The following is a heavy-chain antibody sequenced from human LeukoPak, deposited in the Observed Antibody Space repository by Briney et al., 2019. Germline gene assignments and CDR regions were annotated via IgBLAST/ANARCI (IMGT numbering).Heavy chain of an antibody. CDR3: ARASGGALDY. Sequence: PSQTLSLTCTVSGGSISSGSYYWSWIRQPAGKGLEWIGRIYTSGSTNYNPSLKSRVTISVDTSKNQFPLKLSSVTAADTAVYYCARASGGALDYWGQGTLVTVSS. CDR1: GGSISSGSYY. D-gene: IGHD3-10*01. V-gene: IGHV4-61*02. CDR2: IYTSGST. J-gene: IGHJ4*02.